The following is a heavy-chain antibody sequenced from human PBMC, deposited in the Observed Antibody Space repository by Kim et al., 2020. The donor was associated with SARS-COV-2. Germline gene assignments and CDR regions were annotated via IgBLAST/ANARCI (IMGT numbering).Heavy chain of an antibody. CDR2: IYPGDSDT. D-gene: IGHD2-15*01. CDR1: GYSFTSYW. J-gene: IGHJ6*04. V-gene: IGHV5-51*01. CDR3: ARHGVVAATLHYYYYGMDV. Sequence: GESLKISCKGSGYSFTSYWIGWVRQMPGKGLEWMGIIYPGDSDTRYSPSFQGQVTISADKSISTAYLQWSSLKASDTAMYYCARHGVVAATLHYYYYGMDVWGKGTTVTVSS.